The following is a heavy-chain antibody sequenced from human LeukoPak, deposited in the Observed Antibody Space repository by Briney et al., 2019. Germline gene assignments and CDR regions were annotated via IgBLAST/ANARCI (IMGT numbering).Heavy chain of an antibody. J-gene: IGHJ4*02. Sequence: GGSLRPSCAASGFTFSNAWMSWVRQAPGKGLEWVGRIKSKTDGGTTDYAAPVKGRFTISRDDSKNTLYLQMNSLRAEDTAVYYCARTRTEIVVVTAIGYFDYWGQGTLVTVSS. CDR3: ARTRTEIVVVTAIGYFDY. V-gene: IGHV3-15*01. CDR2: IKSKTDGGTT. CDR1: GFTFSNAW. D-gene: IGHD2-21*02.